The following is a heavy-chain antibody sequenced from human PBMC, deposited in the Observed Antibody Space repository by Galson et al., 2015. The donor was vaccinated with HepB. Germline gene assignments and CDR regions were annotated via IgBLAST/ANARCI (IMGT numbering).Heavy chain of an antibody. CDR1: GGSISSYY. CDR2: IYYSGST. V-gene: IGHV4-59*01. Sequence: ETLSLTCTVSGGSISSYYWSWIRQPPGKGLEWIEYIYYSGSTNYNPSLKSRVTISVGTSKNQFSLKLSSVTAADTAVYYCARRGISGRGNYFDYRGQGTLVTVSS. D-gene: IGHD3-10*01. J-gene: IGHJ4*02. CDR3: ARRGISGRGNYFDY.